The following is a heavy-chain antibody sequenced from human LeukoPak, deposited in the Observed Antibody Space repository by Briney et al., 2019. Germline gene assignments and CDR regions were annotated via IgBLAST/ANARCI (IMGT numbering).Heavy chain of an antibody. D-gene: IGHD3-10*01. Sequence: GGSLRLSCVGSELTFSAYAMSWVRQTPGKGLEWVSGISGNGANTDSADSVEGRFTISRDNSKDTLYLEMTNLRAEDAAVYYRVACNGYHYAFDYWGQGTQVVVSS. V-gene: IGHV3-23*01. CDR2: ISGNGANT. CDR3: VACNGYHYAFDY. CDR1: ELTFSAYA. J-gene: IGHJ4*02.